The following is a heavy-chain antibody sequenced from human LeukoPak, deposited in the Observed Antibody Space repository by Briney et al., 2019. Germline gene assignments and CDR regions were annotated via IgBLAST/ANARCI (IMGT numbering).Heavy chain of an antibody. CDR2: ISYDGSNK. CDR3: ARVRRPGYHDRNPPDY. Sequence: GGSLRLSCAASGFTFSSYAMHWVRQAPGKGLEWVAVISYDGSNKYYADSVKGRFTISRDNSKNTLYLQMNSLRAEDTAVYYWARVRRPGYHDRNPPDYWGQGTPVPRSP. D-gene: IGHD3-22*01. J-gene: IGHJ4*02. V-gene: IGHV3-30*01. CDR1: GFTFSSYA.